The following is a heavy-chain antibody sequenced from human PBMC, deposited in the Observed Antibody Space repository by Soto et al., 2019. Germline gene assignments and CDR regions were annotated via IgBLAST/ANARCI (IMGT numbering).Heavy chain of an antibody. V-gene: IGHV1-69*06. Sequence: GASVKVSCKASGGTFSSYAISWVRQAPGQGLEWMGGIIPIFGTANYAQKFQGKVTITADKSTSTAYMELSSLRSEDTAVYYCAREGLEDTLRFLEWFKGGPPDRSYGMAVWGQGTTVTVSS. D-gene: IGHD3-3*01. CDR1: GGTFSSYA. CDR2: IIPIFGTA. CDR3: AREGLEDTLRFLEWFKGGPPDRSYGMAV. J-gene: IGHJ6*02.